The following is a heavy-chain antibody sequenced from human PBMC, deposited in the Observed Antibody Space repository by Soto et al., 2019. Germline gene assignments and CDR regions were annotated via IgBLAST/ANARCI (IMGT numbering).Heavy chain of an antibody. CDR3: VRFYGNAFDI. CDR2: IYYSGTT. D-gene: IGHD2-2*01. Sequence: PSETLTVTCIFSGGSISIRSFAWGWIRQPPGKGLSWIGNIYYSGTTDYNPSLKSRVTVSTDTSRNQLSLTLSSVTAADTAVYYCVRFYGNAFDIWGQGTLVTVSS. V-gene: IGHV4-39*01. CDR1: GGSISIRSFA. J-gene: IGHJ3*02.